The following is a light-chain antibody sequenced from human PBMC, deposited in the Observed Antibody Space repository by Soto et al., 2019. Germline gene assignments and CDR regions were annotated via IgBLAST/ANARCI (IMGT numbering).Light chain of an antibody. CDR2: TVS. CDR3: MQRIRFPLT. J-gene: IGKJ4*01. V-gene: IGKV2-40*01. CDR1: QSILDSDDGITY. Sequence: DFVMTQSPVSLSVTPGEPASISCRSSQSILDSDDGITYLDWFLQKPGQSPQLLIYTVSYRASGVPDRFSGSGSGTDFTLKISVVEAEDVGVYCCMQRIRFPLTFGGGTKVEIK.